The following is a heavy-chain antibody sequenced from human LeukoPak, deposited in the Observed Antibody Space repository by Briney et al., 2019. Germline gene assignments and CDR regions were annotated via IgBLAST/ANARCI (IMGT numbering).Heavy chain of an antibody. CDR2: IIPIFGTA. V-gene: IGHV1-69*13. CDR1: GGTFISYA. Sequence: SVKVSCKASGGTFISYAISWVRQAPGQGLEWRGGIIPIFGTANYAQKFQGRVTITADESTSTAYMELSSLRSEDTAVYFCARDTYLYGSGSYSGLDPWGQGTLVTVSS. J-gene: IGHJ5*02. D-gene: IGHD3-10*01. CDR3: ARDTYLYGSGSYSGLDP.